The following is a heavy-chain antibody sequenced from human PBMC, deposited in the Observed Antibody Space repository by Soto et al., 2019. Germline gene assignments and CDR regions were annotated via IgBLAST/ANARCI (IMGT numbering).Heavy chain of an antibody. CDR1: GYTFTSYG. J-gene: IGHJ6*02. CDR3: ARGGVTTRGGDYYGMDV. Sequence: QVQLVQSGAEVKKPGASVKVSCKASGYTFTSYGISWVRQAPGQGLEWMGWISAYNGNTNYAQNLQGRVTMTTDTSTTTAYMELRSLGSDDTAVYYGARGGVTTRGGDYYGMDVWGQGTTVTVSS. CDR2: ISAYNGNT. D-gene: IGHD4-4*01. V-gene: IGHV1-18*01.